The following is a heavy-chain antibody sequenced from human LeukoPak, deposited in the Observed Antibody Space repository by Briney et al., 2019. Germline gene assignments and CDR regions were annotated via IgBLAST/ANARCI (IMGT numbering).Heavy chain of an antibody. J-gene: IGHJ4*02. Sequence: GGSLRLSCTASRFTFSTYAMSWVRQAPGKGLEWVSTISGSGGSTYYADSVKGRFTISRDNSKNTLYLQMNSLRAEDTAVYYCAKAMVREINFFDYWGQGTLVTVSS. D-gene: IGHD3-10*01. CDR3: AKAMVREINFFDY. CDR1: RFTFSTYA. V-gene: IGHV3-23*01. CDR2: ISGSGGST.